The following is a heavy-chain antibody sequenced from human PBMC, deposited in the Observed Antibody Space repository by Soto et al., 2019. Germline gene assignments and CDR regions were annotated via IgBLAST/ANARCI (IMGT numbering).Heavy chain of an antibody. J-gene: IGHJ6*02. CDR1: GFTFSSYA. D-gene: IGHD6-19*01. V-gene: IGHV3-23*01. Sequence: GGSLRLSCAASGFTFSSYAMSWVRQAPGKGLERVSAISGSGGSTYYADSVKGRFTISRDNSKNTLYLQMNSLRAEDTAVYYCAKYGGAVAFYYYYYGMDVWGQGTTVTVSS. CDR3: AKYGGAVAFYYYYYGMDV. CDR2: ISGSGGST.